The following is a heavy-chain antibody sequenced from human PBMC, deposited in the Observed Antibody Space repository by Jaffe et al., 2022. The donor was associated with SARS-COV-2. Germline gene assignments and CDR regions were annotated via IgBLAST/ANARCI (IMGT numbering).Heavy chain of an antibody. J-gene: IGHJ4*02. CDR2: ISSSSSYI. Sequence: EVQLVESGGGLVKPGGSLRLSCAASGFTFSSYSMNWVRQAPGKGLEWVSSISSSSSYIYYADSVKGRFTISRDNAKNSLYLQMNSLRAEDTAVYYCARDLDDYYDSSGFDYWGQGTLVTVSS. D-gene: IGHD3-22*01. V-gene: IGHV3-21*01. CDR3: ARDLDDYYDSSGFDY. CDR1: GFTFSSYS.